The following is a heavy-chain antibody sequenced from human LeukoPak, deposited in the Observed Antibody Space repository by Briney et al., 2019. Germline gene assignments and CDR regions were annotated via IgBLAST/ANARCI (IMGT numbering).Heavy chain of an antibody. Sequence: SETLSLTCTVSGGSISSYYWSWIRQPPGKGREGIGYIYYSGSTNYNPSLKSRVTISVDTSKNQFSLKLSSVTAADTAVCYCARTGGWLYYFDYWGQGTLVTVSS. CDR2: IYYSGST. J-gene: IGHJ4*02. D-gene: IGHD5-24*01. CDR1: GGSISSYY. CDR3: ARTGGWLYYFDY. V-gene: IGHV4-59*08.